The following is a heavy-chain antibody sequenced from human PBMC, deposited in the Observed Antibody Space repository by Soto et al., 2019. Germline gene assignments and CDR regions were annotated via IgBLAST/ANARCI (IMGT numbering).Heavy chain of an antibody. V-gene: IGHV1-69*06. CDR3: ARARGKWRDYYYYGMDV. Sequence: QAQLVQSGAEVKKPGSSVKVSCKASGGTFSSYAISWVRQAPGQGLEWMGGIIPIFGTANYAQKFQGRVTITADKSTSTAYMELSSLRSEDTAVYYCARARGKWRDYYYYGMDVWGQGTTVTVSS. CDR2: IIPIFGTA. CDR1: GGTFSSYA. J-gene: IGHJ6*02. D-gene: IGHD5-12*01.